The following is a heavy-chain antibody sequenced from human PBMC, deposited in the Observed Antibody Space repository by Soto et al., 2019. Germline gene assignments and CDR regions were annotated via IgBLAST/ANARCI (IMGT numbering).Heavy chain of an antibody. CDR3: AKDLQGYKQPVDY. J-gene: IGHJ4*02. V-gene: IGHV3-23*01. CDR2: VSGSGVST. D-gene: IGHD3-10*01. Sequence: GESLKISCAASGFTFSSHAMNWVRQAPGKGLEWVSTVSGSGVSTYYADSVKGRFTISRDNSKNTLYLQMNSLRAEDTAVYYCAKDLQGYKQPVDYWGQGTLVTVSS. CDR1: GFTFSSHA.